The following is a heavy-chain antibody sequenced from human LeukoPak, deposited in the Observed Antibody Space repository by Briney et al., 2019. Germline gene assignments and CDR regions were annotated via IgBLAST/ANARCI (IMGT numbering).Heavy chain of an antibody. V-gene: IGHV1-2*02. D-gene: IGHD4-11*01. J-gene: IGHJ4*02. CDR3: ARDFTVTRGY. CDR1: GYTFTGYY. CDR2: INPNSGGT. Sequence: ASVKVSCKASGYTFTGYYMHWVRQAPGRGLEWMGWINPNSGGTNYAQKFQGRVTMTRDTSISTAYMELSRLRSDDTAVYYCARDFTVTRGYWGQGTLVTVSS.